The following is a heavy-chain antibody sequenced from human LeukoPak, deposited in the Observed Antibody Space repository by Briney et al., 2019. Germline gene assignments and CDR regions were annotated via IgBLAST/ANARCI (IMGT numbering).Heavy chain of an antibody. Sequence: PGGSLRLSCAASGFTFSSYGMHWVRQAPGKGLEWVAFIRYDGSNKYYADSVKGRFTISRDNSKNTLYLQMNSLRAEDTAVYYCAGWDIVVVVAAPNDYWGQGTLVTVSS. D-gene: IGHD2-15*01. V-gene: IGHV3-30*02. CDR1: GFTFSSYG. J-gene: IGHJ4*02. CDR3: AGWDIVVVVAAPNDY. CDR2: IRYDGSNK.